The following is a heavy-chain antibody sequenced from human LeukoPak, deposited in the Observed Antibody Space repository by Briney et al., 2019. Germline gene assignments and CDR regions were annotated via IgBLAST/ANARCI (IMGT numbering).Heavy chain of an antibody. J-gene: IGHJ4*02. CDR2: IYYSGST. CDR1: GGSVRSADFY. V-gene: IGHV4-30-4*01. Sequence: SQTLSLTCTVSGGSVRSADFYWTWIRQPPGKGLEWIGYIYYSGSTNYNPSLKSRATISVDTSKNQFSLKLSSVTAADTAVYYCIRSISTAGIYWGQGTLVTVSS. D-gene: IGHD6-13*01. CDR3: IRSISTAGIY.